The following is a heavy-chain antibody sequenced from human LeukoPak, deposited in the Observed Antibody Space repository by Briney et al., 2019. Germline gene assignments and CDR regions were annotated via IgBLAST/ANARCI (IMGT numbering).Heavy chain of an antibody. V-gene: IGHV3-23*01. J-gene: IGHJ4*02. CDR1: GFTFSSYA. CDR2: ISSSGGNT. CDR3: AKFLPTHIVVANYYFDY. Sequence: PGGSLRLSCAASGFTFSSYAMSWVRQAPGKGLEWVSGISSSGGNTYYADSVKGRFTISRDNSKNTLYLQMNSLRAEDTAVYYCAKFLPTHIVVANYYFDYWGQGTLVTVSS. D-gene: IGHD2-21*01.